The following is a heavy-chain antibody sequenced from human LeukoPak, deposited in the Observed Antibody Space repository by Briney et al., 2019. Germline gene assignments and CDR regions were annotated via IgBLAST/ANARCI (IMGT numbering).Heavy chain of an antibody. CDR3: ARGREIQGYNWFDP. D-gene: IGHD5-18*01. J-gene: IGHJ5*02. CDR1: GGSISSYY. CDR2: IHYSGST. Sequence: PSETLSLTCTVSGGSISSYYWSWIRQPPGKGLEWIGYIHYSGSTNYNPSLKSRVTISVDTSKNQFSLKLSSVTAADTAVYYCARGREIQGYNWFDPWGQGTLVTVSS. V-gene: IGHV4-59*01.